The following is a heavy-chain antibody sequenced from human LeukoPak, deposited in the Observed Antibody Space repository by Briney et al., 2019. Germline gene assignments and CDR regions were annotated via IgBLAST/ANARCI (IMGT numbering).Heavy chain of an antibody. CDR2: ISGSGGTT. D-gene: IGHD3-9*01. J-gene: IGHJ6*02. V-gene: IGHV3-23*01. CDR1: GFTFSSYA. Sequence: GGSLRLSCAASGFTFSSYAMSWVRQAPGKGLEWVSAISGSGGTTSYADSVKGRFTISRDNSKNTLYLQMNSLRAEDTAVYYCAKQTGRYHYYGMDVWGQGTTVIVSS. CDR3: AKQTGRYHYYGMDV.